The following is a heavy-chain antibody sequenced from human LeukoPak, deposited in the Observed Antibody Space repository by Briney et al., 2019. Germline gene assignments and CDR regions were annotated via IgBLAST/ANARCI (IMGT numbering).Heavy chain of an antibody. Sequence: GGSLRLSCAASGFTLSTAWMFGVPHAPEEGLEWVATIKQDGSETHYLDSVKGRFTISRDNAENSLYLQMNSLRAEGTAVYSCVRGRGWYLDLWGRGTQVTVSS. J-gene: IGHJ2*01. CDR3: VRGRGWYLDL. V-gene: IGHV3-7*04. CDR1: GFTLSTAW. CDR2: IKQDGSET.